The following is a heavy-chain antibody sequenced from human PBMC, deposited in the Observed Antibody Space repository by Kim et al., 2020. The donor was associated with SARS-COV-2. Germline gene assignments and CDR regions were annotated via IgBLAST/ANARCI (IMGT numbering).Heavy chain of an antibody. Sequence: ADSLKGRFTISRDNSKNTLYLQMNSLRAEDTAVYYCAKDRPKYHAEYFQHWGQGTLVTVSS. J-gene: IGHJ1*01. D-gene: IGHD2-2*01. CDR3: AKDRPKYHAEYFQH. V-gene: IGHV3-23*01.